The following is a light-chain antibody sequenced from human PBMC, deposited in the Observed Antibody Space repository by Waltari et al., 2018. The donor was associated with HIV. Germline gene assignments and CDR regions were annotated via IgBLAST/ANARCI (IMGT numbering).Light chain of an antibody. V-gene: IGKV1-39*01. Sequence: DIQMTQSPSSLSASVGDRVTIPCRASQSISTYLNWYQQKPGKAPNLLIYAASTLQRGVPSRFSTTGSGTDFTLTISNLQPEDFATYFCQQSYITPPYTFGQGTRLEV. CDR1: QSISTY. CDR3: QQSYITPPYT. CDR2: AAS. J-gene: IGKJ2*01.